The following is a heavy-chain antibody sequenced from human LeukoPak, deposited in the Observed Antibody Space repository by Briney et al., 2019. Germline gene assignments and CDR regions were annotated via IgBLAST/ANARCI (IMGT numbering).Heavy chain of an antibody. J-gene: IGHJ4*02. Sequence: LGRSLRLSCTASGFTFGDYAMSWVRQAPGKGLEWVGFIRSKAYGGTTEYAASVKGRFTISRDDSKSIAYLQMNSLKTEDTAVYYCTREPFGGYVGYFDYWGQGTLVTVSS. CDR1: GFTFGDYA. CDR3: TREPFGGYVGYFDY. V-gene: IGHV3-49*04. CDR2: IRSKAYGGTT. D-gene: IGHD5-12*01.